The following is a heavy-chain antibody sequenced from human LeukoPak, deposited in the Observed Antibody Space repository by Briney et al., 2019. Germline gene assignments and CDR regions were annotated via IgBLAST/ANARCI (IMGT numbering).Heavy chain of an antibody. CDR3: AKGNGYYGSGTYGMDV. D-gene: IGHD3-10*01. V-gene: IGHV3-23*01. CDR2: ISGGGGST. Sequence: GGSLRLSCAASGFTFSSYAMSWVRQAPGKGLEWVSAISGGGGSTYYADSVKGRFTISRDKSKNTLHLQMNSLRDEDTAVYYCAKGNGYYGSGTYGMDVWGQGTTVTVSS. CDR1: GFTFSSYA. J-gene: IGHJ6*02.